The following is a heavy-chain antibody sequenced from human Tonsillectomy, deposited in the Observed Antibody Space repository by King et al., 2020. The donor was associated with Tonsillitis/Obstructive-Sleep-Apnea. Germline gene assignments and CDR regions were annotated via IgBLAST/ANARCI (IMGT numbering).Heavy chain of an antibody. CDR3: ARDVTYYYDSSGYHY. CDR1: GFTFSSYS. CDR2: ISSSSSTI. D-gene: IGHD3-22*01. J-gene: IGHJ4*02. Sequence: VQLVESGGGLVQPGGSLRLSCAASGFTFSSYSMNWVRQAPGKGLEWVSYISSSSSTIYYADSVKGRFTISRDNAKNSLYLQMNSLRDEETAVYYCARDVTYYYDSSGYHYWGQGTLVTVSS. V-gene: IGHV3-48*02.